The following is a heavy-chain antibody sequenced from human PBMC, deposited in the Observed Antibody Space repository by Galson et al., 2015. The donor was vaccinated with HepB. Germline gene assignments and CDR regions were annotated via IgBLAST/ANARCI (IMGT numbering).Heavy chain of an antibody. J-gene: IGHJ6*03. CDR3: AKDTHYYDYYMDV. Sequence: SLRLSCAASGFTFSSYGMHWVRQAPGKGLEWVAVISYDGSNKYYADSVKGRFTISRDNAKNTLYLQMNSLRAEDTAVYYCAKDTHYYDYYMDVWVKGTSATVS. CDR2: ISYDGSNK. V-gene: IGHV3-30*18. CDR1: GFTFSSYG.